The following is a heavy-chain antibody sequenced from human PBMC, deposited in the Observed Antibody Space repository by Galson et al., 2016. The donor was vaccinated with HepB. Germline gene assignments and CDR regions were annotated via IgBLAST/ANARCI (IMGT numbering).Heavy chain of an antibody. CDR3: ARLDDGSGRWMFDN. V-gene: IGHV4-61*01. D-gene: IGHD6-19*01. CDR2: LSVTGTA. J-gene: IGHJ4*02. CDR1: GGSVSSGSYY. Sequence: SETLSLTCTVSGGSVSSGSYYWSWIRQPPGKTLEWVGYLSVTGTAYFNPSLEGRASISVDTSKNQFALRLRSVTAADTAVYYCARLDDGSGRWMFDNWGQGILVTVSS.